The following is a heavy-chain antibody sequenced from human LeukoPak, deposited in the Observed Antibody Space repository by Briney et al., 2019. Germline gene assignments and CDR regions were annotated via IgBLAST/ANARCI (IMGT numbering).Heavy chain of an antibody. CDR1: GYTFTSYA. CDR2: INAGNGNT. V-gene: IGHV1-3*01. D-gene: IGHD3-22*01. J-gene: IGHJ4*02. CDR3: ARGRGHNYYDSSEPLGY. Sequence: ASVKVSCKASGYTFTSYAMHWVRQAPGQRLEWMGWINAGNGNTKYSQKFQGRVTMTRNTSISTAYMELSSLRSEDTAVYYCARGRGHNYYDSSEPLGYWGQGTLVTVSS.